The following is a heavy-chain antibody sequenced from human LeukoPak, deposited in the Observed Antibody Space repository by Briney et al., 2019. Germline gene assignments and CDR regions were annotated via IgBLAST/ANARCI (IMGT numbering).Heavy chain of an antibody. J-gene: IGHJ4*02. Sequence: SETLSLTXTVSGGSISSSSYSWGWIRQPPGKGLEWIGSIYYSGTTYYNPSLKSRVTISVDTSKIQFSLKLSSVAATDTAVYFCARLRFDFWSGYTHPYFDYWGQGTLVTVSS. CDR1: GGSISSSSYS. V-gene: IGHV4-39*01. D-gene: IGHD3-3*01. CDR2: IYYSGTT. CDR3: ARLRFDFWSGYTHPYFDY.